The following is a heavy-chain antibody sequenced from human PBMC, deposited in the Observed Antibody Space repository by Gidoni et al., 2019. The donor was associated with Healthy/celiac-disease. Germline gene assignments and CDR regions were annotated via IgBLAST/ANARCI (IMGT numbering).Heavy chain of an antibody. CDR1: SFSGSY. V-gene: IGHV4-34*01. D-gene: IGHD3-3*01. CDR2: INHSGST. CDR3: ARRAYDFWSGYRGGTFDY. J-gene: IGHJ4*02. Sequence: SFSGSYWSWIRQPPGKGLEWIGEINHSGSTNYNPSLKSRVTISVDTSKNQFSLKLSSVTAADTAVYYCARRAYDFWSGYRGGTFDYWGQGTLVTVSS.